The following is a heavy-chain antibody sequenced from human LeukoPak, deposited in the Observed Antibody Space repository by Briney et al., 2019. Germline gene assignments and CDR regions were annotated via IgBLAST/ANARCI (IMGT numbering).Heavy chain of an antibody. CDR3: ATDLFGRVTMIVSPSFQH. V-gene: IGHV1-24*01. Sequence: ASVKVSCKVSGYTLTELSMHWVRHAPGKGLEWMGGFDPEDGETIYAQKFQGRVTMTEDTSTDTACMELSSLRAEDTAVYYCATDLFGRVTMIVSPSFQHWGQGTLVTVSS. D-gene: IGHD3-22*01. CDR1: GYTLTELS. J-gene: IGHJ1*01. CDR2: FDPEDGET.